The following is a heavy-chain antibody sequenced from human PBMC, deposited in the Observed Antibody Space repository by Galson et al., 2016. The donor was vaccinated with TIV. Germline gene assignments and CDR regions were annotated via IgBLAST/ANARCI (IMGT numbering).Heavy chain of an antibody. Sequence: SGNYSWTWIRQSPGKGLECMGYIFSSGSTKYNPSLKSRVTISADTSKNQFSLKLSSVTAADTAVYYCTRDSWTSGYNSAWEAFDFWGQGTMVTVSS. D-gene: IGHD6-19*01. CDR1: SGNYS. V-gene: IGHV4-61*01. J-gene: IGHJ3*01. CDR3: TRDSWTSGYNSAWEAFDF. CDR2: IFSSGST.